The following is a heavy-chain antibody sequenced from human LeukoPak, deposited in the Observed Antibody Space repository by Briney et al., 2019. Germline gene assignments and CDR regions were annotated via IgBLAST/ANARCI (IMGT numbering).Heavy chain of an antibody. Sequence: ASVKVSCKASGYTFTNYDVNWVRQATGQGLEWMGWMNPKSNNRGYAQKFQGRVTITTDTSMSTAYMELSSLRSEDTAVYYCARVDSSGWPDYWGQGTLVTVSS. J-gene: IGHJ4*02. CDR3: ARVDSSGWPDY. CDR2: MNPKSNNR. V-gene: IGHV1-8*01. D-gene: IGHD6-19*01. CDR1: GYTFTNYD.